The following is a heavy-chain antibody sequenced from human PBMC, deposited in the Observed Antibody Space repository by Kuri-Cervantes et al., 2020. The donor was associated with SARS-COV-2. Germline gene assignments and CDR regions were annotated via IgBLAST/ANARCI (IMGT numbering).Heavy chain of an antibody. V-gene: IGHV1-18*01. CDR1: GYTFTSYG. J-gene: IGHJ6*03. D-gene: IGHD3-9*01. Sequence: ASVKVSCKASGYTFTSYGISWVRQAPGQGLECMGWISAYNGNTNYAQKLQGRVTMTTDTSTSTAYMELRSLRSDDTAVYYCARDNAGYYDILTGYLWDDYYMDVWGKGTTVTVSS. CDR2: ISAYNGNT. CDR3: ARDNAGYYDILTGYLWDDYYMDV.